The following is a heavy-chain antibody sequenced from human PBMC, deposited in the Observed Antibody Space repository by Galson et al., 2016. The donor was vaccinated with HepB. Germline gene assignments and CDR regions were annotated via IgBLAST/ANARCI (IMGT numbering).Heavy chain of an antibody. D-gene: IGHD4-23*01. V-gene: IGHV4-34*01. Sequence: SETLSLTCGVYIESFSGYYWSWIRQPPGKGLEWIGEIKPTGGTNYNPSLKSRVTISLDASKKQMTLKVTSVTAAATARYYCVSVYGGNSEVWLDPWGQGTLVTVSS. J-gene: IGHJ5*02. CDR3: VSVYGGNSEVWLDP. CDR1: IESFSGYY. CDR2: IKPTGGT.